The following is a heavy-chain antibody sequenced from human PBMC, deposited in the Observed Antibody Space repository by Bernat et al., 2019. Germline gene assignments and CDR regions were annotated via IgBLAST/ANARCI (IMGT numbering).Heavy chain of an antibody. CDR2: IWYDGSNK. D-gene: IGHD6-25*01. Sequence: QVQLVDSGGGVVQPGRSLSLSCAPSGFTFRNYGMHWVRQAPGKGLEWVAVIWYDGSNKYYADSVKGRFTISRDNSKDTVYLQMNSLRAEDTAVYYCARLGSSGALDYWGQGTLVTVSS. V-gene: IGHV3-33*01. CDR3: ARLGSSGALDY. J-gene: IGHJ4*02. CDR1: GFTFRNYG.